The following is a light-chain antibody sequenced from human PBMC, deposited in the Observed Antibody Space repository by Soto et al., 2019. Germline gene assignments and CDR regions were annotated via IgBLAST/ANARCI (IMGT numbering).Light chain of an antibody. CDR3: QQRSNWIT. CDR2: GAS. J-gene: IGKJ5*01. CDR1: QSVNSN. Sequence: EIVMTQSPATLSLSPGERATLSCRASQSVNSNLAWYQQKSGQAPRLLIYGASTRATGIPARFSGSGSGTDFTLTISSLEPEDFAVYYCQQRSNWITFGQGTRLEIK. V-gene: IGKV3-11*01.